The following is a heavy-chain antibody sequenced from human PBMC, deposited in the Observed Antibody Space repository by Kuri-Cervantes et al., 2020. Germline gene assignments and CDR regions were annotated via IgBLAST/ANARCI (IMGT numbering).Heavy chain of an antibody. V-gene: IGHV1-8*02. J-gene: IGHJ3*02. D-gene: IGHD3-22*01. CDR1: GGTFSSYA. CDR2: MNPNSGNT. Sequence: ASVKVSCKASGGTFSSYAISWVRQATGQGLEWMGWMNPNSGNTGYAQKFQGRVTMTRNTSISTAYMELSSLRSEGTAVYYCARGASYYYDSSGYYTHQNAFDIWGQGTMVPSPQ. CDR3: ARGASYYYDSSGYYTHQNAFDI.